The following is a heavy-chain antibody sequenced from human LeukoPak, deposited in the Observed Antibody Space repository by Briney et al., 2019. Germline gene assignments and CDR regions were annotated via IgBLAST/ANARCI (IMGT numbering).Heavy chain of an antibody. Sequence: ASVKVSCKASGYTFTGYYMHWVRQAPGQGLEWMGWINPNSGGTNYAQKFQGRVTMTGDTSISTAYMELSRLRSDDTAVYYCARISITGSLFDYWGQGTLVTVSS. CDR2: INPNSGGT. CDR1: GYTFTGYY. CDR3: ARISITGSLFDY. V-gene: IGHV1-2*02. J-gene: IGHJ4*02. D-gene: IGHD1-20*01.